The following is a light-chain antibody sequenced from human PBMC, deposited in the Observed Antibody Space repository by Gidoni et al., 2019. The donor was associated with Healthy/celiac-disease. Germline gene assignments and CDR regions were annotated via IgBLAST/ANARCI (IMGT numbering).Light chain of an antibody. Sequence: EIVLTQSPATLSLSPGERATRSCRASQSVSSYLAGYQQKPGPAPRLLIYDASNRATGIPARFRGSGSGTYFTLTISSLEPEYFAVYYCQQRSNWPPGFGGGTKVEIK. CDR2: DAS. J-gene: IGKJ4*01. CDR1: QSVSSY. CDR3: QQRSNWPPG. V-gene: IGKV3-11*01.